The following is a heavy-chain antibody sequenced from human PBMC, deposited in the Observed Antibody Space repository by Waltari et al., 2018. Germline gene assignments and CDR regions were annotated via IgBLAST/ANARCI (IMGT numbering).Heavy chain of an antibody. D-gene: IGHD5-18*01. Sequence: QVQLVQSGAEVKKPGASVKVSCKASGYTFTSYTISWVRQAPGQGLEWMGRIIPILGIANYAQKFQGRVTITADKSTSTAYMELSSLRSEDTAVYYCARGFRVDTAMPNWGQGTLVTVSS. CDR3: ARGFRVDTAMPN. CDR2: IIPILGIA. V-gene: IGHV1-69*04. CDR1: GYTFTSYT. J-gene: IGHJ4*02.